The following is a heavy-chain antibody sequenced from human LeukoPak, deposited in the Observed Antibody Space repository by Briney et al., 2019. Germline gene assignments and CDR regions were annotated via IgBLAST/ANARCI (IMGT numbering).Heavy chain of an antibody. V-gene: IGHV4-39*07. J-gene: IGHJ4*02. Sequence: SETPSLTCTVSGGSVSSGSYYWSWIRQPPGKGLEWIGEINHSGSTNYNPSLKSRVTISVDTSKNQFSLKLSSVTAADTAVYYCASPLGDYWGQGTLVTVSS. CDR3: ASPLGDY. CDR1: GGSVSSGSYY. D-gene: IGHD3-16*01. CDR2: INHSGST.